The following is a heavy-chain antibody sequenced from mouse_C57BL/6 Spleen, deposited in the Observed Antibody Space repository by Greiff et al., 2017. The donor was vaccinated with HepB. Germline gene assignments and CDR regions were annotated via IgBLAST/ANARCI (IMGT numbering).Heavy chain of an antibody. CDR2: IWRGGST. CDR3: AENSPDDGYYNYAMDY. CDR1: GFSLTSYG. Sequence: QVQLQQSGPGLVQPSQSLSITCTVSGFSLTSYGVHWVRQSPGKGLEWLGVIWRGGSTDYNAAFMSRLSITKDNSKSQVIFKMNSLQADDTAIYYRAENSPDDGYYNYAMDYWGQGTSVTVSS. J-gene: IGHJ4*01. D-gene: IGHD2-3*01. V-gene: IGHV2-5*01.